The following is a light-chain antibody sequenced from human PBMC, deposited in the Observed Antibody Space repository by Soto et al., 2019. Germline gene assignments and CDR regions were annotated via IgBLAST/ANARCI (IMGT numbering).Light chain of an antibody. CDR3: SSYAGSNNLYV. Sequence: QSALTQPPSASGSPGQSVTISCTGTSSDVGGYEYVSWYQQHPGKAPKLMIYEVSKRPSGVPDRFSGSKSGNTAPLTVSGVQAEDEADYYCSSYAGSNNLYVFGTGTKV. CDR1: SSDVGGYEY. CDR2: EVS. J-gene: IGLJ1*01. V-gene: IGLV2-8*01.